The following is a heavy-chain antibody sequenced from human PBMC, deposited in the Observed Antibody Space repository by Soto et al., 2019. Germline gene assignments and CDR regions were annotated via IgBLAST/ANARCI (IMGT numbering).Heavy chain of an antibody. D-gene: IGHD2-21*02. V-gene: IGHV1-18*01. J-gene: IGHJ3*02. CDR1: GYTFTSYG. Sequence: QVQLVQSGVEVKKPGASVKVSCKASGYTFTSYGVSWVRQAPGQGLEWMGWISAYKGETNYAQKLRGRVTMTTDTFTNTVYMELRSLRSDDTAVYYCARDIIYCGGDCYEETLDIWGQGTMVTVSS. CDR2: ISAYKGET. CDR3: ARDIIYCGGDCYEETLDI.